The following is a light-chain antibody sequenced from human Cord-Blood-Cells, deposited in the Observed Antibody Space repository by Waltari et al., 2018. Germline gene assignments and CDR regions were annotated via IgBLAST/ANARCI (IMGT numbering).Light chain of an antibody. Sequence: EIVLTQSPATLSLSPGERATLSCRASQSVSSYLAWYQQKPGQAPRLLIYDASNKATGIPARFSGSWSGTDFTLTISSLEPEDLAVYYCQQRSNWYTFGQGTKLEIK. CDR2: DAS. CDR1: QSVSSY. V-gene: IGKV3-11*01. J-gene: IGKJ2*01. CDR3: QQRSNWYT.